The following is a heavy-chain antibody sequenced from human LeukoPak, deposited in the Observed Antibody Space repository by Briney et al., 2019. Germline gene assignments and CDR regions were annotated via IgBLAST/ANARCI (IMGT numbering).Heavy chain of an antibody. Sequence: SVKVSCKASGGTFSSYAISWVRQAPGQGLEWMGGIIPIFGTANYAQKFQGRVTITADESTSTAYMGLSSLRSEDTAVYYCARGRYSGSYGAFDIWGQGTMVTVSS. CDR3: ARGRYSGSYGAFDI. CDR1: GGTFSSYA. V-gene: IGHV1-69*13. CDR2: IIPIFGTA. D-gene: IGHD1-26*01. J-gene: IGHJ3*02.